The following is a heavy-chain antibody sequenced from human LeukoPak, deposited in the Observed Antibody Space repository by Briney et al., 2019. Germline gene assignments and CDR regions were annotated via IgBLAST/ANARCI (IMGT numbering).Heavy chain of an antibody. V-gene: IGHV1-69*13. CDR1: GGIFSSYA. D-gene: IGHD3-10*01. CDR3: ARGSLDYYGYYFDY. Sequence: ASVNVSCKASGGIFSSYAIIWVSQAPGHGLEWMGGIIPIFGTANYAQTFQGRVTITADESTSTAYMELSSLRSEDTAVYYCARGSLDYYGYYFDYWGQGTLVTVSS. CDR2: IIPIFGTA. J-gene: IGHJ4*02.